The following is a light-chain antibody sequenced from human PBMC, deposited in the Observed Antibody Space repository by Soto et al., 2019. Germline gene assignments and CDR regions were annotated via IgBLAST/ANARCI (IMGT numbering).Light chain of an antibody. CDR3: CSYAGSSTSVV. CDR1: SSDVGSYNL. Sequence: QSALTQPASVSGSHGKSITISCTGTSSDVGSYNLVSWYQQHPGKAPKLMIYEVSKRPSGVSNRFSGSKSGNTASLTISGLQAEDEADYYCCSYAGSSTSVVFGGGTKLTVL. V-gene: IGLV2-23*02. J-gene: IGLJ2*01. CDR2: EVS.